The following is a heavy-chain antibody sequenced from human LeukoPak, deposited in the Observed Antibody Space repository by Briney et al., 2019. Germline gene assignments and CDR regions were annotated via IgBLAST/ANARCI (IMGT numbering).Heavy chain of an antibody. Sequence: SETLSLTCTVSGGSISSSSYYLGWIRQPPGKGLEWIVSIYYSGSTYYNPSLKSRVTISVDTSKNQFSLKLSSVTAADTAVYYCARIVATWGGQGNFDYWGQGTLVTVSS. CDR1: GGSISSSSYY. J-gene: IGHJ4*02. CDR3: ARIVATWGGQGNFDY. V-gene: IGHV4-39*01. D-gene: IGHD5-12*01. CDR2: IYYSGST.